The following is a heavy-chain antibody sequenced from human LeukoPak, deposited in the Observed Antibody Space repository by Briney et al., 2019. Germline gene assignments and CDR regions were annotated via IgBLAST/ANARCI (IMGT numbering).Heavy chain of an antibody. J-gene: IGHJ4*02. CDR3: AKVFFSGSYYAASDY. CDR1: GFTFSTYG. V-gene: IGHV3-30*18. CDR2: ISYDGSNK. Sequence: GGSLRLSCAASGFTFSTYGMHWVRQAPRRGLEWVAVISYDGSNKYYADSVKGRFTISRDNSNNTLYLQMNSLRAEDTAVYYCAKVFFSGSYYAASDYWGQGTLVTVSS. D-gene: IGHD1-26*01.